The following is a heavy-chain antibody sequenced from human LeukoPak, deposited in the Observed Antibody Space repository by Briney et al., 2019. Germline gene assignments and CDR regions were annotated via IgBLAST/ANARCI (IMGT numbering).Heavy chain of an antibody. J-gene: IGHJ4*02. CDR3: ARQNDFWSGYFDY. CDR2: IYYSGST. D-gene: IGHD3-3*01. Sequence: SETLSLTCTVSGGSISSSSYYWGWIRQPPGKGLEWIGSIYYSGSTYYNPSLKSRVTISVDTSKNQLSLKLSSVTAADTAVYYCARQNDFWSGYFDYWGQGTLVTVSS. CDR1: GGSISSSSYY. V-gene: IGHV4-39*01.